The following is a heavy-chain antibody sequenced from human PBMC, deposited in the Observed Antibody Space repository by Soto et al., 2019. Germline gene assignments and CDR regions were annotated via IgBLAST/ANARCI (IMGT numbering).Heavy chain of an antibody. Sequence: SVTLSLTCTVSGGSIRNYFWTRIRQPPGKGLEWIGYIHYSGTTSFFPSYNLALRSRVTISEDTSKNQFSLKLLSVTTADTAVYFCAAGEASSRNLAPYYLDFWGQGTLVTVSS. D-gene: IGHD6-13*01. J-gene: IGHJ4*02. CDR3: AAGEASSRNLAPYYLDF. CDR2: IHYSGTT. V-gene: IGHV4-59*01. CDR1: GGSIRNYF.